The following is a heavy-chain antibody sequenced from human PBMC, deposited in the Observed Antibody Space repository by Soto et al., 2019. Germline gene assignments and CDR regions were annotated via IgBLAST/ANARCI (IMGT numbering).Heavy chain of an antibody. D-gene: IGHD6-19*01. CDR3: ASHRQWLAGFDY. V-gene: IGHV1-3*01. J-gene: IGHJ4*02. Sequence: ASVKVPSKASGYTFTTYAMHWVRQAPGQRLEWMGWINAGNGNTKYSQKFQGRVTITRDTSASTAYMELSSLRSEDTVVYYCASHRQWLAGFDYWGQGTLVTVSS. CDR2: INAGNGNT. CDR1: GYTFTTYA.